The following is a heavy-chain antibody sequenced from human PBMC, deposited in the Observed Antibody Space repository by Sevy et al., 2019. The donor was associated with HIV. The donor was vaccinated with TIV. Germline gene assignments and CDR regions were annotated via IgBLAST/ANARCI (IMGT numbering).Heavy chain of an antibody. CDR3: ARDLASSGNGLDV. D-gene: IGHD3-3*02. CDR2: ISYDINNK. Sequence: GESLKISCAASGFTFFAYTMHWVRQAPGKGLEWVALISYDINNKYYADSVKGRFTISRDNSKNTRYLQMNSLRPEDTAVYYCARDLASSGNGLDVWGQGTTVTVSS. J-gene: IGHJ6*02. V-gene: IGHV3-30-3*01. CDR1: GFTFFAYT.